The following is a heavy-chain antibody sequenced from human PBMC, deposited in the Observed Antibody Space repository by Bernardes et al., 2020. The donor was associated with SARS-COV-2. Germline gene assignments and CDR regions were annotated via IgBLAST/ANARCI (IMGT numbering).Heavy chain of an antibody. Sequence: SETLTLTCTVSGGSISSYYWSWIRQPPGKGLEWIGYIYYSGSTNYNPSLKSRVTISVDTSKNQFSLKLSSVTAADTAVYYCARAPLYCSSTSCYGVGYYYYGMDVWGQGTTVTVSS. CDR3: ARAPLYCSSTSCYGVGYYYYGMDV. D-gene: IGHD2-2*01. CDR2: IYYSGST. J-gene: IGHJ6*02. V-gene: IGHV4-59*01. CDR1: GGSISSYY.